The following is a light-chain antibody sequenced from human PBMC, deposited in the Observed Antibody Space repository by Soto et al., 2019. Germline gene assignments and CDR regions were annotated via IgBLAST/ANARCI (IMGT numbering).Light chain of an antibody. Sequence: QSALTQPASVSRSPGQSITFSCTGTSSDVGASNYVSWYQQPPGKAPKLMIFDVSNRPSGVSNRFSGSKSGNTASLTISGLQAEDDADYYCSSYTSSSTVLFGGGTKLTVL. CDR1: SSDVGASNY. J-gene: IGLJ2*01. V-gene: IGLV2-14*01. CDR2: DVS. CDR3: SSYTSSSTVL.